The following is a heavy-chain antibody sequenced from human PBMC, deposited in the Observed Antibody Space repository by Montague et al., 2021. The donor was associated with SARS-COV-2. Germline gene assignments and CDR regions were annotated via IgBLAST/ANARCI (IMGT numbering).Heavy chain of an antibody. CDR3: ARTGYSSGWHSFDY. D-gene: IGHD6-19*01. V-gene: IGHV4-4*02. CDR1: GGSISSINW. CDR2: IYHSGST. J-gene: IGHJ4*02. Sequence: SETLSLTCVVSGGSISSINWWCWVRQPPGKGLEWIGEIYHSGSTNYNPSLKSRVIISVDKSRNQFPLKLSFVTAADTAVYYCARTGYSSGWHSFDYWGQGTLVTVSS.